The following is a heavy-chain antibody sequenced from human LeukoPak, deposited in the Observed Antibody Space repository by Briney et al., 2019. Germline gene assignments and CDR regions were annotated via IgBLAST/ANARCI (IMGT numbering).Heavy chain of an antibody. D-gene: IGHD3-9*01. J-gene: IGHJ1*01. CDR1: GFTFSNAW. CDR3: TTDRLRYFDWSKYFQH. V-gene: IGHV3-15*01. CDR2: IKSKTDGGTT. Sequence: PGGSLRLSCAASGFTFSNAWMSWVRQAPGKGLEWVGRIKSKTDGGTTDYAAPVKGRFTISRDDSKNTLYLQMNSLKTEDTAVYYCTTDRLRYFDWSKYFQHWGQGTLVTVSS.